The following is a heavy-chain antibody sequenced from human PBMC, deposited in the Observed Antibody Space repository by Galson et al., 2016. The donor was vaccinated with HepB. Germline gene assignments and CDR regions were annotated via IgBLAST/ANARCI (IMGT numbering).Heavy chain of an antibody. Sequence: SLRLSCAAFGFTFSNYWMSWVRQAPGKGLEWVANIKQDGNEKYYVDSVKGRFTISRDNAKNSMYLQMNSLRAEDTAVYYCARKGGIYSPWGYWGQGTLVTVSS. J-gene: IGHJ4*02. CDR3: ARKGGIYSPWGY. D-gene: IGHD3-10*01. CDR1: GFTFSNYW. V-gene: IGHV3-7*03. CDR2: IKQDGNEK.